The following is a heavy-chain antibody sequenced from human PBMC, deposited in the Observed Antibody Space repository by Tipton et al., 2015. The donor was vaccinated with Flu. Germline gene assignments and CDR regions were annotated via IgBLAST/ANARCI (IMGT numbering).Heavy chain of an antibody. V-gene: IGHV3-66*02. D-gene: IGHD4-23*01. Sequence: VQLVQSGGGVVQPGMSLRLSCAASGFTVSSYDINWVRQAPGKGLEWVSIIYTGITTYYIDSVKGRFAISRDTSMNTVYLQMNSLRPEDAAVYYCARGYYGGNSYWYFDLWGRGTLVTVSP. CDR3: ARGYYGGNSYWYFDL. J-gene: IGHJ2*01. CDR2: IYTGITT. CDR1: GFTVSSYD.